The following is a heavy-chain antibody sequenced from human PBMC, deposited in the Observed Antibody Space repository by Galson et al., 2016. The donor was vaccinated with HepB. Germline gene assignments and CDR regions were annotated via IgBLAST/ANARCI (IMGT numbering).Heavy chain of an antibody. V-gene: IGHV3-30*04. CDR2: ISYDGSNK. CDR3: ARDMRFLAAAGTTVDF. CDR1: GFSFQNFA. Sequence: SLRLSCAASGFSFQNFAMHWVRQTPGTGLECVAFISYDGSNKYYAESVRGRFTISRDNFKNTLYPQMNSLTLMDTAVYFCARDMRFLAAAGTTVDFWGQGSLVTVSS. D-gene: IGHD6-13*01. J-gene: IGHJ4*02.